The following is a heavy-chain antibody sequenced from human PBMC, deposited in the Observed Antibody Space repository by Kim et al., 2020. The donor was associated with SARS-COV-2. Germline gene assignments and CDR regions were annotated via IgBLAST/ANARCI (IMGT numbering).Heavy chain of an antibody. Sequence: GESLKISCKGSGYSFTSYWIGWVRQMPGKGLEWMGIIYPGDSDTRYSPSFQGQVTISADKSISTAYLQWSSLKASDTAMYYCARTMTTVTTGFDPWGQGTLVTVSS. CDR1: GYSFTSYW. CDR3: ARTMTTVTTGFDP. D-gene: IGHD4-17*01. V-gene: IGHV5-51*01. CDR2: IYPGDSDT. J-gene: IGHJ5*02.